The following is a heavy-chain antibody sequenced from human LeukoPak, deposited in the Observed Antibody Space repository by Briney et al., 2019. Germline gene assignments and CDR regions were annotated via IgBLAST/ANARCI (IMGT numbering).Heavy chain of an antibody. CDR1: GGSISSGGYY. CDR2: IYHSGST. V-gene: IGHV4-30-2*01. J-gene: IGHJ4*02. CDR3: ASFGRPQVVPAATQPNDTGDFDH. Sequence: SETLSLTCTVSGGSISSGGYYWSWIRQPPGKGLEWIGYIYHSGSTYYNPSLKSRVTISVDRSKNQFSLKLSSVTAADTAVYYCASFGRPQVVPAATQPNDTGDFDHWGQGTLVTVSS. D-gene: IGHD2-2*01.